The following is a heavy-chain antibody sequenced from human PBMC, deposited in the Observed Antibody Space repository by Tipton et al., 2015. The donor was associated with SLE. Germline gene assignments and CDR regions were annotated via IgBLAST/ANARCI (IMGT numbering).Heavy chain of an antibody. J-gene: IGHJ6*03. CDR1: SGFISSYY. V-gene: IGHV4-59*01. Sequence: TLSLTCTVSSGFISSYYWSWIRQPPGKGLEWIGYIYYTGSTNYNPSLKSRVTIPVDTSKNQFSLKLSSVTAADTAVYYCARGYQLPLGPYYYYYMDVWGKGTTVTVSS. CDR2: IYYTGST. D-gene: IGHD2-2*01. CDR3: ARGYQLPLGPYYYYYMDV.